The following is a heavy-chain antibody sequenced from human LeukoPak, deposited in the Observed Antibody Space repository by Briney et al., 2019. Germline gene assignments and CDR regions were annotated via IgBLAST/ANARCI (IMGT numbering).Heavy chain of an antibody. Sequence: GGSLRLSCAASGFTFSSYAMSWVRQAPGKGLDGVSAISGSGGSTYYADSVKGRFTISRDNSKNTLYLQMNSLRAEDTAVYYCAKAQFLGYSNSYYFDYWGQGTLVTVSS. D-gene: IGHD4-11*01. CDR3: AKAQFLGYSNSYYFDY. CDR2: ISGSGGST. V-gene: IGHV3-23*01. CDR1: GFTFSSYA. J-gene: IGHJ4*02.